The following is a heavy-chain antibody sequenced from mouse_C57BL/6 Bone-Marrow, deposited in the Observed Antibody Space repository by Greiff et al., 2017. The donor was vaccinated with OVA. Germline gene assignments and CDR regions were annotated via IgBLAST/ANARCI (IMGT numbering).Heavy chain of an antibody. CDR3: TRRRGAVGN. CDR2: ISSGGGYI. D-gene: IGHD6-1*01. CDR1: GYTFTSYA. J-gene: IGHJ4*01. V-gene: IGHV5S21*01. Sequence: EVKLLQSGAGLVKPGGSLKLSCAASGYTFTSYAMSWVHQTPEKRLEWVAYISSGGGYINYADTVKGRFTISRDKAWNTLYLQMSSLKAEDTAVYYCTRRRGAVGNWGQGTSVTVSA.